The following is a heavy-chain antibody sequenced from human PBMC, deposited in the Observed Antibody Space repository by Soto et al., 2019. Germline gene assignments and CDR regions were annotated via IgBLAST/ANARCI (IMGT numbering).Heavy chain of an antibody. CDR3: ARARIAVAGTGSGWFDP. V-gene: IGHV4-59*01. CDR2: IYYSGST. CDR1: GGSISSYY. Sequence: SETLSLTCTVSGGSISSYYWSWIRQPPGKGLEWIGYIYYSGSTNYNPSLKSRVTISVDTSKNQFSLKLSSVTAADTAVYYCARARIAVAGTGSGWFDPWGQGTLVTVSS. D-gene: IGHD6-19*01. J-gene: IGHJ5*02.